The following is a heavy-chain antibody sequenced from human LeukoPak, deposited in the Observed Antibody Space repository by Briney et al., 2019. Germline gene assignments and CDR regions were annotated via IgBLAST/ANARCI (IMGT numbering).Heavy chain of an antibody. CDR3: ARDKQYSGSQGAFDI. CDR1: GFTFSSYG. J-gene: IGHJ3*02. Sequence: PGGSLRLSCAASGFTFSSYGMHWVRQAPGKGLEWVAFIRYDGSNKYYADSVKGRFTISRDNSKNTLYLQMNSLRAEDTAVYYCARDKQYSGSQGAFDIWGQGTMVTVSS. D-gene: IGHD1-26*01. CDR2: IRYDGSNK. V-gene: IGHV3-30*02.